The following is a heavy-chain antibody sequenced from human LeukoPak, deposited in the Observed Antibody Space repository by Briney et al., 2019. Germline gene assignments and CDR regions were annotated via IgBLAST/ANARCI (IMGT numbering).Heavy chain of an antibody. CDR3: ARGRGSSWVDY. V-gene: IGHV4-59*01. D-gene: IGHD6-13*01. Sequence: SETLSLTCTVSGGSISSYYWSWIRQPPGKGLEWIGYIYYSGSTNYSPSLKSRVTISVGTSKNQFSLKLSSVTAADTAVYYCARGRGSSWVDYWGQGTLVTVSS. J-gene: IGHJ4*02. CDR1: GGSISSYY. CDR2: IYYSGST.